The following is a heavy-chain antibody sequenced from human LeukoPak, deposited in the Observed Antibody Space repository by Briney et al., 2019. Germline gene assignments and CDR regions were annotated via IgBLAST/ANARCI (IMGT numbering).Heavy chain of an antibody. CDR2: IYHSGST. CDR1: GGSISSSSYY. Sequence: KPSETLSLTCTVSGGSISSSSYYWGWIRQPPGKGLEWIGSIYHSGSTYYNPSLKSRVTISVDTSKNQFSLKLSSVTAADTAVYYCARAKYQPFNWFDPWGQGTLVTVSS. CDR3: ARAKYQPFNWFDP. V-gene: IGHV4-39*07. D-gene: IGHD2-2*01. J-gene: IGHJ5*02.